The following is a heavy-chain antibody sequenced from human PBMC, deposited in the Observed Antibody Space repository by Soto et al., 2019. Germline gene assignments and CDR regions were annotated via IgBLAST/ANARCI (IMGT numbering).Heavy chain of an antibody. CDR3: ARDPGSSSWYGYYYYGMDV. CDR1: GGTFSSYA. Sequence: QVQLVQSGAEVKKPGSSVKVSCKASGGTFSSYAISWVRQAPGQGLEWMGGIIPIFGTANYAQKFQGRVTITADESTSTAYMELRSLRSEDTAVYYCARDPGSSSWYGYYYYGMDVWGQGTTVTVSS. D-gene: IGHD6-13*01. V-gene: IGHV1-69*01. J-gene: IGHJ6*02. CDR2: IIPIFGTA.